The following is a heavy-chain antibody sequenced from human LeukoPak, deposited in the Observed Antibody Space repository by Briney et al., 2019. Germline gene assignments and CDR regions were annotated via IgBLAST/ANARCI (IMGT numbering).Heavy chain of an antibody. CDR3: ARDFRAAMVSDWFDP. CDR2: INPSGGST. CDR1: GYTFTSYY. Sequence: GASVKVSCKASGYTFTSYYMHWVRQAPGQGLEWMGIINPSGGSTSYAQKFQGRVTMTRDMSTSTVYMELSSLRSDDTAVYYCARDFRAAMVSDWFDPWGQGTLVTVSS. D-gene: IGHD5-18*01. V-gene: IGHV1-46*01. J-gene: IGHJ5*02.